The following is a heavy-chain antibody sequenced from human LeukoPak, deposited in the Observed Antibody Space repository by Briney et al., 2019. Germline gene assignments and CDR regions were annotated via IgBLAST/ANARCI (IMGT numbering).Heavy chain of an antibody. CDR1: GGSISNYY. J-gene: IGHJ4*02. D-gene: IGHD5-12*01. CDR3: ASLGGYDYGSSDY. Sequence: SETLSLTCTVSGGSISNYYWSWIQQPAGKGLDWIGRIYTSGRISYNPSLKSRVTMSVDTSKNQFSLKLISVTAADTAVYYCASLGGYDYGSSDYWGQGTLVTVSS. V-gene: IGHV4-4*07. CDR2: IYTSGRI.